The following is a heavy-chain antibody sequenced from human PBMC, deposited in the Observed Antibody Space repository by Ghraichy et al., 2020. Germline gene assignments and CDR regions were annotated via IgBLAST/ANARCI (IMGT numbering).Heavy chain of an antibody. CDR3: ARGIVASIPPFVMDV. J-gene: IGHJ6*02. D-gene: IGHD5-12*01. CDR2: ISSNGGTT. Sequence: LSLTCAASGFTFSSNAMTWVRQAPGKGLEWVSGISSNGGTTYDTDSVKGRFTISRDNSKNIVYLQMNSLRDEDTAVYYCARGIVASIPPFVMDVWGQGTTVTVSS. CDR1: GFTFSSNA. V-gene: IGHV3-23*01.